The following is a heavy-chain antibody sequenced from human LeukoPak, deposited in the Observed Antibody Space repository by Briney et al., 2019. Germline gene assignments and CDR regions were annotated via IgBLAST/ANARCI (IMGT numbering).Heavy chain of an antibody. V-gene: IGHV3-7*01. Sequence: PGGSLRLSCAASGFTFSTYSMNWVRQAPGKGLEWVANIKQDGSEKYYVDSVKGRFTISRDNAKNSLYLQMNSLRAEDTAVYYCARSPGGSPTSYFDYWGQGTLVTVSS. J-gene: IGHJ4*02. CDR2: IKQDGSEK. CDR3: ARSPGGSPTSYFDY. D-gene: IGHD3-16*01. CDR1: GFTFSTYS.